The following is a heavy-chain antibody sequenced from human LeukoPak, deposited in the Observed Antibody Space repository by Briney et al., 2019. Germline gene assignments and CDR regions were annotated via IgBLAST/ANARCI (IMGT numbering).Heavy chain of an antibody. J-gene: IGHJ6*02. CDR2: INHSGST. CDR3: ARESSNYLPTVYGMDV. V-gene: IGHV4-34*01. CDR1: GGSFSGYY. D-gene: IGHD4-11*01. Sequence: SETLSLTCAVYGGSFSGYYWSWIRQPPGKGLEWIGEINHSGSTNYNPSLKSRVTISVDTSKNQFSLKLSSVTAADTAVYYCARESSNYLPTVYGMDVWGQGTTVTVSS.